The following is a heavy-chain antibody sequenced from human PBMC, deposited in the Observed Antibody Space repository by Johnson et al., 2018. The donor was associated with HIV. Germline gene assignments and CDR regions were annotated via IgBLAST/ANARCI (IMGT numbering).Heavy chain of an antibody. V-gene: IGHV3-7*02. Sequence: LVESGGGLVQPGGSLRLSCAASVFTFSSYWMSWVRQAPGKGLEWVANIKQDGSEKYYVDSVKGRFTISRDKAKNSLYLQMNSLRAEDTAVYYCARPFLLWGGSAFDICGQGTMVTVSS. CDR2: IKQDGSEK. J-gene: IGHJ3*02. CDR1: VFTFSSYW. CDR3: ARPFLLWGGSAFDI. D-gene: IGHD3-16*01.